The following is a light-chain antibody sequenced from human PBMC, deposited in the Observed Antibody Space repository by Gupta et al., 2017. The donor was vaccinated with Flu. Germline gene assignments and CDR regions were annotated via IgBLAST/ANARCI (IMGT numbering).Light chain of an antibody. V-gene: IGKV1-39*01. CDR3: QHRYSTPLT. CDR2: AAS. Sequence: DIQMTQSPSSLSASVGDRVTITCRASQSISSYLNWYQQKPGKAPKLLIYAASRLQSGVPSRFSGSGSGTDFTLTISRLQPEDFATYYCQHRYSTPLTFGPGTKVDIK. CDR1: QSISSY. J-gene: IGKJ3*01.